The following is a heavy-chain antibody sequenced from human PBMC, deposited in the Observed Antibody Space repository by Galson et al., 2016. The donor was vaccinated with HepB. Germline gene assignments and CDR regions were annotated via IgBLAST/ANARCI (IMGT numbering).Heavy chain of an antibody. D-gene: IGHD2-2*01. J-gene: IGHJ4*02. V-gene: IGHV1-58*02. CDR2: IVVGSGNT. CDR3: AAVYCSVTSHKGGTDH. Sequence: SLKVSCEASGISSTSFAMHWVRQAPGQRLEWVGCIVVGSGNTHYAHSFRGRVTITRDMSTNAAYMELSSLRSEDTAVYYCAAVYCSVTSHKGGTDHWGQGTLVTVSS. CDR1: GISSTSFA.